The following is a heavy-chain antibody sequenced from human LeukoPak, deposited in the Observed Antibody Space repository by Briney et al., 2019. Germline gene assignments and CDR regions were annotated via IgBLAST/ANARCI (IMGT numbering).Heavy chain of an antibody. J-gene: IGHJ4*02. CDR1: GFTFGDHT. CDR3: TRGRIGYCSGTSCYLDS. CDR2: IRTKPYGGTP. Sequence: PGGSLRLSCTGSGFTFGDHTMNWVHQAPGKGLEWVGFIRTKPYGGTPEYAASVAGRFTISRDDSRGIAYLQMNSLKIEDTAVYFCTRGRIGYCSGTSCYLDSWGQGTLVTVSS. V-gene: IGHV3-49*04. D-gene: IGHD2-2*01.